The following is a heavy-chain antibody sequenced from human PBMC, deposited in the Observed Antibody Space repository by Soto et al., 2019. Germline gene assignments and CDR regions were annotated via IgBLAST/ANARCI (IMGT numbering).Heavy chain of an antibody. CDR2: INHSGST. Sequence: PSETLSLTCAVYGGSFNGYYWSWIRQPPGKGLEWIGEINHSGSTNYNPSLKSRVTISVDTSKNQFSLKLSSVTAADTAVYYCARGPPKDFWSGPPTPLDYWGQGTLVTVSS. CDR1: GGSFNGYY. CDR3: ARGPPKDFWSGPPTPLDY. J-gene: IGHJ4*02. V-gene: IGHV4-34*01. D-gene: IGHD3-3*01.